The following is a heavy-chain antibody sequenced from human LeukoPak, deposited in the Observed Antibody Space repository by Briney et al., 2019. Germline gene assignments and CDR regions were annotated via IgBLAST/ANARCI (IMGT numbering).Heavy chain of an antibody. Sequence: PETLSLTCTVSGGSISSSSYYWGWIRQPPGKGLEWIGSIYYSGSTYYNPSLKSRVTISVDTSKNQFSLKLSSVTAADTAVYYCARDNLRSTSCLDYWGQGTLVTVSS. D-gene: IGHD2-2*01. CDR1: GGSISSSSYY. CDR2: IYYSGST. V-gene: IGHV4-39*07. J-gene: IGHJ4*02. CDR3: ARDNLRSTSCLDY.